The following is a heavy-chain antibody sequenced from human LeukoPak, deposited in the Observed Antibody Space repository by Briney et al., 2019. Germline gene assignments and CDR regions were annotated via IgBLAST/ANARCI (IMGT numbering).Heavy chain of an antibody. J-gene: IGHJ1*01. CDR2: ISGSGGST. D-gene: IGHD3-22*01. CDR3: AKDRDYYDSSGYYYVTAEYFQH. V-gene: IGHV3-23*01. CDR1: GFTFSSYS. Sequence: GGSLRLSCAASGFTFSSYSMNWVRQAPGKGLEWVSAISGSGGSTYYADSVKGRFTISRDNSKNTLYLQMNSLRAEDTAVYYCAKDRDYYDSSGYYYVTAEYFQHWGQGTLVTVSS.